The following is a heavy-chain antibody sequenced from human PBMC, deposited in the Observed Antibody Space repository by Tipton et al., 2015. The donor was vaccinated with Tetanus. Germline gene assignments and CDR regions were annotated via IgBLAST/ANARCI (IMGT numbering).Heavy chain of an antibody. CDR3: ARRDHVTVFGVVRGGWFDP. D-gene: IGHD3-3*01. V-gene: IGHV4-59*02. CDR1: GGSVSGYY. Sequence: TLSLTCNVSGGSVSGYYWSWIRQPPGKGLEWIGYIDYTRNTYYGPSLQSRATISVDTSKNQFSLKLRSVTAADTAVYYCARRDHVTVFGVVRGGWFDPWGQGTLVTVSS. CDR2: IDYTRNT. J-gene: IGHJ5*02.